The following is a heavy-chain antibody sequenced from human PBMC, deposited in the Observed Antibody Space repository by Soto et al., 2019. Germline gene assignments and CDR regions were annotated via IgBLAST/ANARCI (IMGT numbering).Heavy chain of an antibody. J-gene: IGHJ5*02. CDR3: ARVGYYYDSSGP. Sequence: SLRLSCAASGFTFSSYEMNWVRQAPGKGLECVSYISSSGSTIYYADSVKGRFTISRDNAKNSLYLQMNSLRAEDTAVYYCARVGYYYDSSGPWGQGTLVTVSS. V-gene: IGHV3-48*03. D-gene: IGHD3-22*01. CDR1: GFTFSSYE. CDR2: ISSSGSTI.